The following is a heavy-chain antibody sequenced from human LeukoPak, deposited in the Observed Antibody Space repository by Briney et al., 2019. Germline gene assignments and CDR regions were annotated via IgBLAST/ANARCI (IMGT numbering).Heavy chain of an antibody. J-gene: IGHJ4*02. V-gene: IGHV1-18*04. CDR3: AREPLNYYDSSGYLPAFDY. CDR2: ISAYNGNT. CDR1: GYTFTGYY. D-gene: IGHD3-22*01. Sequence: ASVKVSCKASGYTFTGYYMHWVRQAPGQGLEWMGWISAYNGNTNYAQKLQGRVTMTTDTSTSTAYMELRSLRSDDTAVYYCAREPLNYYDSSGYLPAFDYWGQGTLVTVSS.